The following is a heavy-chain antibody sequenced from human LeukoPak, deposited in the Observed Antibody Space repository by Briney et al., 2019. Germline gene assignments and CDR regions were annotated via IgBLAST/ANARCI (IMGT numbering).Heavy chain of an antibody. V-gene: IGHV4-59*01. J-gene: IGHJ3*02. CDR1: GGSISSYY. CDR3: ARAPLVVPAAGYVDI. CDR2: IYYSGST. Sequence: SETLSLTCTVSGGSISSYYWSWIRQPPGKGLEWIGYIYYSGSTNYNPSLKSRVTISVDTSKNQFSLKLSSVTAADTAVYYCARAPLVVPAAGYVDIWGQGTMVTVSS. D-gene: IGHD2-2*01.